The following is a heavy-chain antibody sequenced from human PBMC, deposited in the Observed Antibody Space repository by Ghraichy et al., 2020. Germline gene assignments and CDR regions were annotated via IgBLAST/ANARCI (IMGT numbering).Heavy chain of an antibody. CDR2: ISSSSSYI. Sequence: GGSLRLSCAASGFTFSSYSMNWVRQAPGKGLEWVSSISSSSSYIYYADSVKGRFTISRDNAKNSLYLQMNSLRAEDTAVYYCARDLEGWELLHNYYYYYMDVWGKGTTVTVSS. V-gene: IGHV3-21*01. J-gene: IGHJ6*03. CDR1: GFTFSSYS. CDR3: ARDLEGWELLHNYYYYYMDV. D-gene: IGHD1-26*01.